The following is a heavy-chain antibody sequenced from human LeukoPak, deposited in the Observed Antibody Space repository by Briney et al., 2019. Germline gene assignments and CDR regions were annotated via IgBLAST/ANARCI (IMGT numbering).Heavy chain of an antibody. CDR3: ARVGRGDHTWGSYSFDY. J-gene: IGHJ4*02. Sequence: KPSETVSLTCTVSGDPISTYQWSWIRQPPGKGLEWIGYISYSGGTMYNPSLRSRVTISIDTSKNQFSLKLSSVTAADTAVYYCARVGRGDHTWGSYSFDYWGQGALVTVSS. CDR1: GDPISTYQ. V-gene: IGHV4-59*01. CDR2: ISYSGGT. D-gene: IGHD3-16*01.